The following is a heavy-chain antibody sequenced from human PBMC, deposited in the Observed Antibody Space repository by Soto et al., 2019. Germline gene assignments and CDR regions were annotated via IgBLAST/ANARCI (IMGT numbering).Heavy chain of an antibody. CDR1: GGSISSGGYS. Sequence: QLQLQESGSGLVKPSQTLSLTCAVSGGSISSGGYSWSWFRQPQGKGLEWIGYIYHSGTTYYKPSHKSRVSISVDRSKNQYSLKLSTVNAADTAVYYCTRFPAPWGQGTLGTVSS. CDR3: TRFPAP. J-gene: IGHJ4*02. CDR2: IYHSGTT. V-gene: IGHV4-30-2*01.